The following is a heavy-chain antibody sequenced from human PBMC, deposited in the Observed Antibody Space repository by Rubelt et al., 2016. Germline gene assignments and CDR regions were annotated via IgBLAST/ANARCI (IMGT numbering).Heavy chain of an antibody. Sequence: QVQLVQSGAEVKKPGSSVKVSCKASGGTFSSYAISWVRQAPGQGLEWMGGIIPIFGTANYAQKFQGRGPITPDESPSTAYMGLSSLRSEDTAVYYWATGGDFGVVIPNWFDPWGQGTLVTVSS. J-gene: IGHJ5*02. CDR2: IIPIFGTA. CDR1: GGTFSSYA. D-gene: IGHD3-3*01. CDR3: ATGGDFGVVIPNWFDP. V-gene: IGHV1-69*01.